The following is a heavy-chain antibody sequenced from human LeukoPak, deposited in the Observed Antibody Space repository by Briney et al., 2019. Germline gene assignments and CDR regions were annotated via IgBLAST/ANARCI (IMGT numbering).Heavy chain of an antibody. J-gene: IGHJ4*02. D-gene: IGHD3-22*01. CDR2: INKDGSEK. V-gene: IGHV3-7*03. Sequence: PGGSLRLSCAASGFTFSSYWMSWVRQAPGKGPEWVANINKDGSEKYYVDSLKGRFTISSDNAENSLYLQMNSLRAEDTAVYYCASRNYYDSSGYYYYYFDYWGQGILVTVSS. CDR3: ASRNYYDSSGYYYYYFDY. CDR1: GFTFSSYW.